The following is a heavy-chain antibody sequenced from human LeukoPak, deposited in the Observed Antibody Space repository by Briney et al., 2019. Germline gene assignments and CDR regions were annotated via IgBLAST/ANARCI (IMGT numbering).Heavy chain of an antibody. CDR2: IKSDGTT. J-gene: IGHJ4*02. V-gene: IGHV3-53*01. CDR1: GLTVSSNH. CDR3: ARLRRGY. Sequence: PGGSLRLSCAASGLTVSSNHMSWVRQAPGKGLEWVSLIKSDGTTEYADSVKGRFTISRDNSKNTLFLQMNSLRVEDTAVYYCARLRRGYWGRGTPVIVSS.